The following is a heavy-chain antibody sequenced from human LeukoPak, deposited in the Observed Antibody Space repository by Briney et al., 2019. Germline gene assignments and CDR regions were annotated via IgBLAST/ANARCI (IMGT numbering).Heavy chain of an antibody. CDR1: GGSISSGSYY. D-gene: IGHD3-10*01. V-gene: IGHV4-61*02. J-gene: IGHJ5*02. Sequence: SETLSLTCTVSGGSISSGSYYWSWIRQPAGKGLEWIGRIYTSGSTNYNPSLKSRVTISVDTSKNQFSLKLSSVTAADTAVYYCARGDILWFGELGSNWFDPWGQGTLVTVSS. CDR3: ARGDILWFGELGSNWFDP. CDR2: IYTSGST.